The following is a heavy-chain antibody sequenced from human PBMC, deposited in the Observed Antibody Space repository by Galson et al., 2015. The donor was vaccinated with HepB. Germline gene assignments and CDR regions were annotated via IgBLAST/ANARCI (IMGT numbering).Heavy chain of an antibody. CDR3: ARDSLLPDIVVVPRPSGSYYYYYMDV. CDR1: GGTFSSYA. CDR2: IIPIFGTA. V-gene: IGHV1-69*13. J-gene: IGHJ6*03. D-gene: IGHD2-2*01. Sequence: SVKVSCKASGGTFSSYAISWVRQAPGQGLEWMGGIIPIFGTANYAQKFQGRVTITADESTSTAYMELSSLRSEDTAVYYCARDSLLPDIVVVPRPSGSYYYYYMDVWGKGTTVTVSS.